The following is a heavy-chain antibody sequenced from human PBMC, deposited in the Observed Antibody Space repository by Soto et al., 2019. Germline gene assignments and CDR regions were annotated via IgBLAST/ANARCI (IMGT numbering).Heavy chain of an antibody. J-gene: IGHJ3*02. Sequence: EASVKVSCKASGYTFINFFIHWVRQAPGQGLEWVGIINPSGGATTYPQKFQGRVTMTRDTSTGTVYMDVSSLRFDDTAVYYCARSHCSGGSCYLGAFDIWGQGTMVTVSS. CDR3: ARSHCSGGSCYLGAFDI. D-gene: IGHD2-15*01. V-gene: IGHV1-46*01. CDR1: GYTFINFF. CDR2: INPSGGAT.